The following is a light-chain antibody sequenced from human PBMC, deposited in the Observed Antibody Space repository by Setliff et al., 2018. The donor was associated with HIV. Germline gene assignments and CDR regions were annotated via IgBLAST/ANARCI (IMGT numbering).Light chain of an antibody. Sequence: QSVLTQPASVTGAPGQSITISCTGTSNDIGRFNYVSWYKQFPGKGPTLVIFDVNQRPSGVSNRFSGSKSGNIASLIISGLQAEGEADYFCCSYSRGSTYVFGTGTKVTVL. CDR3: CSYSRGSTYV. CDR2: DVN. V-gene: IGLV2-14*03. J-gene: IGLJ1*01. CDR1: SNDIGRFNY.